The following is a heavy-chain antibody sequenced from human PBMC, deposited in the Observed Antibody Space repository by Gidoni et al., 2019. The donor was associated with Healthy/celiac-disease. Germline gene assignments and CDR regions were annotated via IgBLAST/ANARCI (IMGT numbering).Heavy chain of an antibody. V-gene: IGHV5-51*01. CDR2: IYPGDSDT. CDR1: GYSFTSYW. J-gene: IGHJ2*01. CDR3: ARHPGYGDRPWYFDL. D-gene: IGHD4-17*01. Sequence: EVHLVQSVAAVKKPGESLKISCKDSGYSFTSYWIGWVRQMPGKGLEWMGIIYPGDSDTRYSPSFQGQVTISAEKSISTAYLQWSSMKASDTAMYYCARHPGYGDRPWYFDLWGRGTLVTVSS.